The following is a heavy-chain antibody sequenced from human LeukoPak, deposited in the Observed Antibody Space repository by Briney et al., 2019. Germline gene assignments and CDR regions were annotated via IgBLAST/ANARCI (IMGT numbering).Heavy chain of an antibody. Sequence: GGSLRLSCAASGFTFSSYWMSWVRQAPGKGLEWVSYISKSASTIYYADSVKGRFTISRDNAKNSLYLQMNSLRAEDTAVYYCARSRYYYDSSGSYYYNYWGQGTLVTVSS. J-gene: IGHJ4*02. CDR2: ISKSASTI. CDR1: GFTFSSYW. V-gene: IGHV3-48*04. CDR3: ARSRYYYDSSGSYYYNY. D-gene: IGHD3-22*01.